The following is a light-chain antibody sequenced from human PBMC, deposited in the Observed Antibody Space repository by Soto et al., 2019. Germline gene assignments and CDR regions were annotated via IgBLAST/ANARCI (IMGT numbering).Light chain of an antibody. CDR1: SSDVGSGNF. CDR3: CSHAGRNTYV. Sequence: QSAPTQPASVSASPGQSITISCTGTSSDVGSGNFVSWYQRYPGKAPQLMIYEGFKRPSGVSSRFSGSKSGNTASLTISGLQAADEAEYYCCSHAGRNTYVFGTGTKVTVL. CDR2: EGF. V-gene: IGLV2-23*01. J-gene: IGLJ1*01.